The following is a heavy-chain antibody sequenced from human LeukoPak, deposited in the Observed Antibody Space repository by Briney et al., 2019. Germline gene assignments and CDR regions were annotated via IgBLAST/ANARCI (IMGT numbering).Heavy chain of an antibody. Sequence: SETLSLTCAVYGESFSGRYWTWIRQPPGRGLEWIGEINPSGSTTSNPSLNNRVTISVDTSKNQFSLKLTSVTAADTAVYYCARPRYGSGSLDSWGQGTLVTVSS. CDR3: ARPRYGSGSLDS. D-gene: IGHD3-10*01. J-gene: IGHJ4*02. CDR2: INPSGST. V-gene: IGHV4-34*01. CDR1: GESFSGRY.